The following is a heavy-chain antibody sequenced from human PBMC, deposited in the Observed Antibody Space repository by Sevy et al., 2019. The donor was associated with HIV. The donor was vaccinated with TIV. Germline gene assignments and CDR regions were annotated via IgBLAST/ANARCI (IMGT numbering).Heavy chain of an antibody. V-gene: IGHV3-11*06. Sequence: GGSLRLSCAASGFTFSDYYMSWIRQAPGKGLEGVSYISSSSSYTNYAYSLKGRFTISRDNAKNSLYLQMNSLRAEDTAGYYCARDRGMDTAILWGQGTLVTVSS. D-gene: IGHD5-18*01. J-gene: IGHJ4*02. CDR1: GFTFSDYY. CDR2: ISSSSSYT. CDR3: ARDRGMDTAIL.